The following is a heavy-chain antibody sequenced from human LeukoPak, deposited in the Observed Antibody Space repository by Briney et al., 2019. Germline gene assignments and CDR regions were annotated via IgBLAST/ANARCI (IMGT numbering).Heavy chain of an antibody. CDR1: GFTFGDYS. Sequence: PGRSLRLSCTASGFTFGDYSLSWVRQAPEKGLEWVGFIRRKGYGGTTEYAPSVKGRFIISRDDSKSTAYLQMNSLKTEDTAVYYCTRDYDFWSGPFDVWGKGTTVTVSS. V-gene: IGHV3-49*04. CDR3: TRDYDFWSGPFDV. CDR2: IRRKGYGGTT. D-gene: IGHD3-3*01. J-gene: IGHJ6*04.